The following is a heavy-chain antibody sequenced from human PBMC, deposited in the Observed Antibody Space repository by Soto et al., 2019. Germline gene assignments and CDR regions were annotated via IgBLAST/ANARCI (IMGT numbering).Heavy chain of an antibody. V-gene: IGHV3-30*04. CDR2: ISRDGSNK. J-gene: IGHJ4*02. D-gene: IGHD3-3*01. Sequence: PGGSLRLSCAASGFTFRSYAIHWVRQAPGKGLEWVAVISRDGSNKYYVDSVKGRFTISRDNSKDTVYLQMNSLRDEDSAMFYCASLRSADVADSFHFWGPVTPAPVSS. CDR3: ASLRSADVADSFHF. CDR1: GFTFRSYA.